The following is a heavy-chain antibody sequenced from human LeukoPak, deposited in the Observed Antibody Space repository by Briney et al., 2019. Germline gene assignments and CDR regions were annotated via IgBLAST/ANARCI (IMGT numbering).Heavy chain of an antibody. CDR1: GFTFNTYT. D-gene: IGHD1-26*01. CDR3: ARDPTSSWETASDI. CDR2: ISSGTSYI. J-gene: IGHJ3*02. Sequence: GGSLRLSCAASGFTFNTYTMNWVRQAPGKGLEWVSSISSGTSYIYYADSVKGRFTISRDNAKNSLYLQMNSLRAEDTAVYYCARDPTSSWETASDIWGQGTMVTVSS. V-gene: IGHV3-21*01.